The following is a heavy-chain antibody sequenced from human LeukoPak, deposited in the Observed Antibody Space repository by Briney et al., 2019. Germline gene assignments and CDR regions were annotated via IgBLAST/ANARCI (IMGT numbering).Heavy chain of an antibody. J-gene: IGHJ4*02. Sequence: SETLSLTCTVSGYSISSDYYWGWIRQPPGKGLEWIASVSHSGSTYYNPSLKSRVTISVDTSKNQFSLKLSSVTAADTAVYYCAREVVATRGSLDYWGQGTLVTVSS. D-gene: IGHD5-12*01. CDR3: AREVVATRGSLDY. CDR1: GYSISSDYY. V-gene: IGHV4-38-2*02. CDR2: VSHSGST.